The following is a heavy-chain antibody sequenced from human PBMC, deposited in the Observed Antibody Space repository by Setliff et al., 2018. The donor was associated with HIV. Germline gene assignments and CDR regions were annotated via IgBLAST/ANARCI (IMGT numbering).Heavy chain of an antibody. Sequence: PSETLSLTCTVSGGSISSHYWSWIRQPPGKGLEWIGYIYYSGNTNYNPSLKSRVTISVDTSKNQLSLKLSSVTAADTAVYYCARARAFYYDNRADNWFVPWGQGTLVTVSS. D-gene: IGHD3-22*01. V-gene: IGHV4-59*08. CDR1: GGSISSHY. CDR3: ARARAFYYDNRADNWFVP. J-gene: IGHJ5*02. CDR2: IYYSGNT.